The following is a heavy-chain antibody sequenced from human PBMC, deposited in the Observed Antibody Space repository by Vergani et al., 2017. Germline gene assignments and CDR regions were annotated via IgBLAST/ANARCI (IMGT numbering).Heavy chain of an antibody. D-gene: IGHD6-25*01. Sequence: EVQLVQSGAEVKKPGESLRISCKGSGYSFTSYWISWVRQMPGKGLEWMGRIDPSDSYTNYSPSFQGHVTISADKSISTAYLQWSSLSSEDTAVYYCAADQGGRLASPTYYYYGMDVWGQGTTVTVSS. CDR3: AADQGGRLASPTYYYYGMDV. J-gene: IGHJ6*02. CDR2: IDPSDSYT. CDR1: GYSFTSYW. V-gene: IGHV5-10-1*03.